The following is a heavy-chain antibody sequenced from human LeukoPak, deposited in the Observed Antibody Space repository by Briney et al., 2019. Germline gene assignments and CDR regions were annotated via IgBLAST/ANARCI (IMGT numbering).Heavy chain of an antibody. J-gene: IGHJ4*02. V-gene: IGHV3-30*18. Sequence: TGRSLRLSCAASGFTFSSYGMHWVRQAPGKGLEWVAVISYDGSNKYYADSVKGRFTISRDNSKNTLYLQMNSLRAEDTAVYYCAKEAYDSSGYRRWGQGTLVTVSS. D-gene: IGHD3-22*01. CDR3: AKEAYDSSGYRR. CDR2: ISYDGSNK. CDR1: GFTFSSYG.